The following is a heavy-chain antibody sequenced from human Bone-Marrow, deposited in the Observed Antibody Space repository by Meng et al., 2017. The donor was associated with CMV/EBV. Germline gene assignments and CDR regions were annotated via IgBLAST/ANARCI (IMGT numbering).Heavy chain of an antibody. CDR2: ISGSGGST. D-gene: IGHD3-16*01. J-gene: IGHJ6*02. CDR1: GFTFSSYA. CDR3: AKDLIRGTRTPGCGMDV. V-gene: IGHV3-23*01. Sequence: GESLKISCAASGFTFSSYAMSWVCQAPGKGLEWVSAISGSGGSTYYAESVKGRFTISRDNSKNTLYLQMNRLRAEDTAVYYCAKDLIRGTRTPGCGMDVWGQGTTVTVSS.